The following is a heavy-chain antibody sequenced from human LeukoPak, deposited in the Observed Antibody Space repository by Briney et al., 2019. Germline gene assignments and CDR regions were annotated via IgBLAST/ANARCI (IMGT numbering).Heavy chain of an antibody. Sequence: GGSLRLSCAASGFTFSSYSMNWFRRAPGKGLEWVSSISSTSTYIYYADSVKGRFTISRDNAKHSLFLQMNSLRAEDTAVYYCAGQMAPIPFPWGQGTLVTVSS. J-gene: IGHJ5*02. V-gene: IGHV3-21*01. CDR1: GFTFSSYS. CDR3: AGQMAPIPFP. CDR2: ISSTSTYI. D-gene: IGHD5-24*01.